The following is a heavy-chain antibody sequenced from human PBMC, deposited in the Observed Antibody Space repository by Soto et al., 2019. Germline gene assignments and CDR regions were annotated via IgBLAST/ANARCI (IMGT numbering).Heavy chain of an antibody. J-gene: IGHJ4*02. CDR1: GFTVSNKY. Sequence: PGGSLRLSCAASGFTVSNKYMTWVRQAPGKGLEWVSVAYSVGSTYYADSVKGGFTISRDNSKNKLYLQMNSLRAEDTAVYYCARDDASITVAGPLAYWGQGTLVTVAS. V-gene: IGHV3-66*01. D-gene: IGHD6-19*01. CDR3: ARDDASITVAGPLAY. CDR2: AYSVGST.